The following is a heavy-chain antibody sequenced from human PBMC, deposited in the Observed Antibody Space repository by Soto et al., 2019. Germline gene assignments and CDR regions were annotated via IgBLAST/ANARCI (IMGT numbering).Heavy chain of an antibody. CDR3: AREAGTTGNYYFGMDV. CDR1: GYTFIGHY. J-gene: IGHJ6*02. V-gene: IGHV1-2*02. D-gene: IGHD1-7*01. CDR2: TNPSSGAT. Sequence: QVQLVQSGAEVKKPGASVKVSCKASGYTFIGHYLHWVRQAPGQGLEWLGWTNPSSGATNFAQKFQGLFTMNRHTSSSSAYLELSRLRSDDTACYYCAREAGTTGNYYFGMDVWGQGTTVTVSS.